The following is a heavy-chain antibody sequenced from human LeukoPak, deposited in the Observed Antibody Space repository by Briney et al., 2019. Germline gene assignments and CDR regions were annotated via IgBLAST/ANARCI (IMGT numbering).Heavy chain of an antibody. CDR2: INHSGST. J-gene: IGHJ4*02. CDR1: GGSFSGYY. Sequence: PSETLSLTCAVYGGSFSGYYWSWIRQPPGKGLEWIGEINHSGSTNYNPSLKSRVTISVDTSKNQFSLKLSSVTAADTAVYYCARRRMTTGDFDYWGQGTLVTVSS. V-gene: IGHV4-34*01. D-gene: IGHD7-27*01. CDR3: ARRRMTTGDFDY.